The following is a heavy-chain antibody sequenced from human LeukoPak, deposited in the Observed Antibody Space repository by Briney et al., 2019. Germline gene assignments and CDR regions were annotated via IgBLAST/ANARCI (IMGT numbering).Heavy chain of an antibody. CDR2: INPNSGDT. CDR1: GYTFTGYY. CDR3: ARVGYCSGDRCYLHFDY. Sequence: ASVKVSCKASGYTFTGYYMHWVRQAPGQGLEWMGWINPNSGDTNYAQRFQGRVTMTRDTSISTVYMELNRLTSGDTALYYCARVGYCSGDRCYLHFDYWGQGTLVTVSS. J-gene: IGHJ4*02. V-gene: IGHV1-2*02. D-gene: IGHD2-15*01.